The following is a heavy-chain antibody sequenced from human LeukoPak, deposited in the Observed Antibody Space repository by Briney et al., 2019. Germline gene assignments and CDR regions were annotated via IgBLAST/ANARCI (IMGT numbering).Heavy chain of an antibody. J-gene: IGHJ4*02. Sequence: SGGSLRLSCAASGFTVSSNYMSWVRQAPGKGLEWVSVIYSGGSTYYADSVKGRFTISRDNSKNTLCLQMNSLRAEDTAVYYCARGRGAAAGPFDYWGQGTLVTVSS. CDR1: GFTVSSNY. V-gene: IGHV3-66*01. CDR2: IYSGGST. D-gene: IGHD6-13*01. CDR3: ARGRGAAAGPFDY.